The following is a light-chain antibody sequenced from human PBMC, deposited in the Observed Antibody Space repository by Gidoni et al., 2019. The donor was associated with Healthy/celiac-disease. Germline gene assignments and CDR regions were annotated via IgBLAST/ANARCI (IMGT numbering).Light chain of an antibody. J-gene: IGLJ2*01. CDR2: DDS. CDR3: QVWDSSSDHRRGVV. Sequence: SYVLTQPHPVSVAPAQTARITRGGNNIGSNSEHWYQQKPGKAPVLVVYDDSDRPSGIPERFSGSNSGNTATLTISRVEAGDEADYYCQVWDSSSDHRRGVVFGGGTKLTVL. V-gene: IGLV3-21*02. CDR1: NIGSNS.